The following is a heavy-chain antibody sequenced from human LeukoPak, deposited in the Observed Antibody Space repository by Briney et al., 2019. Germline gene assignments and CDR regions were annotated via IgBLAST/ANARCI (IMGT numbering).Heavy chain of an antibody. J-gene: IGHJ4*02. CDR3: ARDWRGSYFPDF. CDR2: INPNSGDT. Sequence: ASVKVSCKASGYTLTDYYMHWVRQAPGQGLEWMGWINPNSGDTDYAQKFQGRVTMTRDTSISTAYMDLSRLTSDDTAIYYCARDWRGSYFPDFWGQGTLVTVSS. CDR1: GYTLTDYY. V-gene: IGHV1-2*02. D-gene: IGHD1-26*01.